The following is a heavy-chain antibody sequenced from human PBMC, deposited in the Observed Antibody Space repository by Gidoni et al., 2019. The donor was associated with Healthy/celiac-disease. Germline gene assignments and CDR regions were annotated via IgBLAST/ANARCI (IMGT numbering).Heavy chain of an antibody. J-gene: IGHJ6*02. CDR3: AREVLDIVVVPAAIYYGMDV. CDR2: IWYDGSNK. V-gene: IGHV3-33*01. Sequence: SSYGMHWVRQAPGKGLEWVAVIWYDGSNKYYADSVKGRFTISRDNSKNTLYLQMNSLRAEDTAVYYCAREVLDIVVVPAAIYYGMDVWGQGTTVTVSS. D-gene: IGHD2-2*03. CDR1: SSYG.